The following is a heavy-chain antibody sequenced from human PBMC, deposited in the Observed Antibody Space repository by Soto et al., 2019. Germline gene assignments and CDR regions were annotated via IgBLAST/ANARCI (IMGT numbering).Heavy chain of an antibody. CDR1: GGSISTSRSY. J-gene: IGHJ5*02. CDR3: ARQPTTGDTDLWFDP. Sequence: QLQLLESGPGLVKASETLSLTCSVSGGSISTSRSYWAWIRQPPGKGLEWLANIFYSGSTFYNPSIASRVSVSVDPSKNEFSLKLRSVTAADTAVYYCARQPTTGDTDLWFDPWGQGTLVTVSS. V-gene: IGHV4-39*01. CDR2: IFYSGST. D-gene: IGHD2-21*01.